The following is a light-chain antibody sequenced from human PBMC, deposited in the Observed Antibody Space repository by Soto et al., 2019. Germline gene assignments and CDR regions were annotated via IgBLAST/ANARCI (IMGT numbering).Light chain of an antibody. V-gene: IGKV3-11*01. CDR1: QSVSSY. Sequence: EIVLTQSPATLSLSPGERATLSCRASQSVSSYLAWYQQKPGQAPRLLIYDASNRATGIPARFSGSGSGTDFTLAISSLEPEDFAVYYCQQRSNWPRWTFGQGTKLESK. J-gene: IGKJ2*01. CDR2: DAS. CDR3: QQRSNWPRWT.